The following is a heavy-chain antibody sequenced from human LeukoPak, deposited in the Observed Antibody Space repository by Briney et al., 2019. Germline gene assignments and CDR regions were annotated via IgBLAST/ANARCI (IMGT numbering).Heavy chain of an antibody. CDR1: GYTFTSYA. Sequence: ASVTVSCKASGYTFTSYAMHWVRQAPGQRLEWMGGINAGNGNTKYSQKFQGRVTITRDTSASTAYMELRSLRSDDTAVYYCARAPWDYDSTPYGFDIWGQGTMVTVSS. V-gene: IGHV1-3*01. CDR2: INAGNGNT. J-gene: IGHJ3*02. CDR3: ARAPWDYDSTPYGFDI. D-gene: IGHD3-22*01.